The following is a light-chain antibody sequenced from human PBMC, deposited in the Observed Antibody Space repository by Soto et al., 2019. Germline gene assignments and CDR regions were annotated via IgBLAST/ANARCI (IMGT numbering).Light chain of an antibody. Sequence: IQMSQAPYTLCASVGDRVSISCRESQGIRNDLAWYQQKPGKAPKLLIFAASNLQSGVPSRFSGSGSGTEFTLTISGLQPDAFATYFCQQYSTYPSLTYGGGTKVDNK. CDR2: AAS. V-gene: IGKV1-17*01. CDR1: QGIRND. CDR3: QQYSTYPSLT. J-gene: IGKJ4*01.